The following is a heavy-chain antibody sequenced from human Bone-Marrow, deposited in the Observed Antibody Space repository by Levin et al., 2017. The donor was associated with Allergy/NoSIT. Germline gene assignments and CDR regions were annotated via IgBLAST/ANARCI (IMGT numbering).Heavy chain of an antibody. CDR2: IIPILGIA. D-gene: IGHD6-13*01. V-gene: IGHV1-69*04. CDR3: AREERVFGYSGTLVDY. CDR1: GGTFSSYA. Sequence: AASVKVSCKASGGTFSSYAISWVRQAPGQGLEWMGRIIPILGIANYAQKFQGRVTITADKSTSTAYMELSSLRSEDTAVYYCAREERVFGYSGTLVDYWGQGTLVTVSS. J-gene: IGHJ4*02.